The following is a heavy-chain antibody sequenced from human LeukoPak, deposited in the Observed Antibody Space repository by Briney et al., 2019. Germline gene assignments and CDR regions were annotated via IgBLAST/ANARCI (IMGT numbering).Heavy chain of an antibody. V-gene: IGHV1-69*13. Sequence: SVKVSCKASGGTFTSYAISWVRQAPGQGLEWMGGIIPIFGTANYAQKFQGRVTITADESTSTAYMELSSLRSEDTAVYYCATPGKIVATTGAEYFQHWGQGTLVTVSS. CDR1: GGTFTSYA. CDR3: ATPGKIVATTGAEYFQH. D-gene: IGHD5-12*01. CDR2: IIPIFGTA. J-gene: IGHJ1*01.